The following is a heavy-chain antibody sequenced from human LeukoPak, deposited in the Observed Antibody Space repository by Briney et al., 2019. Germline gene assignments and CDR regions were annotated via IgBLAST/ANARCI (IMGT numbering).Heavy chain of an antibody. Sequence: ASVKVSCKASGYTFTGYYMHWVRQAPGQGLEWMGWINPNSGGTNYAQKFQGRVTMTRDTSISTAYMELSRLRSDDTAVYYCARFRGHCSSTSCYELDVWGQGTTVTVSS. CDR3: ARFRGHCSSTSCYELDV. D-gene: IGHD2-2*03. J-gene: IGHJ6*02. V-gene: IGHV1-2*02. CDR1: GYTFTGYY. CDR2: INPNSGGT.